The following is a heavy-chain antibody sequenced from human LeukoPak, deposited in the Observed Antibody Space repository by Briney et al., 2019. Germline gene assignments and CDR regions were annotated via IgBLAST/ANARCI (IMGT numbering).Heavy chain of an antibody. CDR2: IYTSGST. V-gene: IGHV4-61*02. CDR3: ARDNYVDYVWYFDL. CDR1: GGSISSGSYY. D-gene: IGHD4-17*01. J-gene: IGHJ2*01. Sequence: SQTLSLTCTVSGGSISSGSYYWSWIRQPAGKGLEWIGRIYTSGSTNYNPSLKSRVTISVDTSKNQFSLKLSSVTAADTAVYYCARDNYVDYVWYFDLWGRGTLVTVSS.